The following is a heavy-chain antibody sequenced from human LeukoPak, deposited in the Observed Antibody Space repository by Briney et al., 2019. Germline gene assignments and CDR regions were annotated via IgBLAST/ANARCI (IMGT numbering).Heavy chain of an antibody. J-gene: IGHJ4*02. V-gene: IGHV3-30-3*01. D-gene: IGHD5-18*01. CDR1: GFTFSSYA. Sequence: PGGSLRLSCAASGFTFSSYAMHWVRQAPGKGLEWVAVISYDGSNKYYADSVKGRFTISRDNSKNTLYLQMNSLRAEDTAVYYCARGGVGTAMVTGVILAVAGTWVDFDYWGQGTLVTVSS. CDR2: ISYDGSNK. CDR3: ARGGVGTAMVTGVILAVAGTWVDFDY.